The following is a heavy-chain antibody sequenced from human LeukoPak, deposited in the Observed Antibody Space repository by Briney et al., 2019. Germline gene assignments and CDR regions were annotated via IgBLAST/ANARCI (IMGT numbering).Heavy chain of an antibody. CDR1: GGSISSYY. CDR3: ARGIYGDYGLGY. Sequence: PSETPSLTCTVSGGSISSYYWSWIRQPAGKGLEWIGRVYSDGRNYNPSLESRVTMSVDMPKNYFSLKLNSVTAADTAVYYCARGIYGDYGLGYWGQGILVTVSS. CDR2: VYSDGR. V-gene: IGHV4-4*07. D-gene: IGHD4-17*01. J-gene: IGHJ4*02.